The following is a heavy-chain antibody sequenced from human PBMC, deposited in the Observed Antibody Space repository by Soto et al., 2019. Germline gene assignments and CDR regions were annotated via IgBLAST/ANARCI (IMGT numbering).Heavy chain of an antibody. CDR3: ASHSGTYSRSES. CDR1: GFTFTSYV. D-gene: IGHD1-26*01. Sequence: GGSLRVSCAASGFTFTSYVISWVRQAPGEGLEWVSGISGSASRTYYADSVKGRFTISRDNSKNTLYLQMNSLRAEDTAIYFCASHSGTYSRSESWGQGTLVTVSS. CDR2: ISGSASRT. V-gene: IGHV3-23*01. J-gene: IGHJ5*02.